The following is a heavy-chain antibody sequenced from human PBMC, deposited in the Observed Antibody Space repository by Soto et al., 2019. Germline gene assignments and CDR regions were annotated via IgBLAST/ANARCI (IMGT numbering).Heavy chain of an antibody. J-gene: IGHJ4*02. V-gene: IGHV4-59*01. D-gene: IGHD5-12*01. CDR3: ARGSRNRGLRPDS. CDR2: IYHSGIT. CDR1: GGSISNYY. Sequence: QVQLKESGPGLVKPSETLSLTCSVFGGSISNYYWSWIRQPPGKGLEWIGYIYHSGITTYNPSLQSRITMSLDTSKDQCPLRLYSVTAADTAVYYCARGSRNRGLRPDSWGQGNLVTVSS.